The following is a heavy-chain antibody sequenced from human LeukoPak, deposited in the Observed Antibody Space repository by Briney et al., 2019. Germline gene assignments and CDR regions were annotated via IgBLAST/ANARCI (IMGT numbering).Heavy chain of an antibody. V-gene: IGHV3-15*01. CDR1: GFTFSNAW. Sequence: GGSLRLSCAASGFTFSNAWMSWVRQAPGKGLEWVGRIKSKTDGGTTDYAAPVKGRFTISRDDSKNTLYLQMNSLKTEDTAVYYCTTDITAGEYGSGSYFDYWGQGTLVTVSS. J-gene: IGHJ4*02. CDR2: IKSKTDGGTT. D-gene: IGHD3-10*01. CDR3: TTDITAGEYGSGSYFDY.